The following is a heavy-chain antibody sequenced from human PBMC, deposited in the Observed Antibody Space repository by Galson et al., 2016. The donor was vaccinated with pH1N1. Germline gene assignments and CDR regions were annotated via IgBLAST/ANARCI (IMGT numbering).Heavy chain of an antibody. CDR2: INTDTGNP. Sequence: SVKVSCKASGYTFTHYAVNWVRQAPGQGLEWMGWINTDTGNPTYAQGFTGRFVFSLDTSVNTAYLQINSQKADDTAVYYCARETPSPSPTVLRYFDWSRGLSAFDMWGRGTLVTVSS. J-gene: IGHJ3*02. CDR3: ARETPSPSPTVLRYFDWSRGLSAFDM. V-gene: IGHV7-4-1*02. CDR1: GYTFTHYA. D-gene: IGHD3-9*01.